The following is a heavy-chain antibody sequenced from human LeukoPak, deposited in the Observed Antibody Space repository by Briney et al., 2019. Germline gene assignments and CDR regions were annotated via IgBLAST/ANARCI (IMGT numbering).Heavy chain of an antibody. J-gene: IGHJ4*02. CDR1: GGSISSGRYS. CDR3: ARGALGNTAMAPFDY. CDR2: IYTSGST. Sequence: SETLSLTCTVSGGSISSGRYSWRWIRQPAGKGLEWIERIYTSGSTNYNPSLKSRVTISVDTSKNQFSLKLSSVTAADTAVYYCARGALGNTAMAPFDYWGQGTLVTVSS. D-gene: IGHD5-18*01. V-gene: IGHV4-61*02.